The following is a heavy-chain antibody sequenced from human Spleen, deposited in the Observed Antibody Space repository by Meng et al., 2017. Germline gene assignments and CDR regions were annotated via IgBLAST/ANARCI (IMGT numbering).Heavy chain of an antibody. D-gene: IGHD6-13*01. CDR2: ISAYIGNT. V-gene: IGHV1-18*01. J-gene: IGHJ5*02. CDR1: GYTSTAHG. CDR3: ARDSNGIGAALRT. Sequence: QVHVVQSRAEVKEAGASGKVPCTASGYTSTAHGITWVRQAPGQGLEWMGWISAYIGNTNYAQKLQGRVTMTTDTSTSTVYMELRSLRSDDTAVYYCARDSNGIGAALRTWGQGTLVTVSS.